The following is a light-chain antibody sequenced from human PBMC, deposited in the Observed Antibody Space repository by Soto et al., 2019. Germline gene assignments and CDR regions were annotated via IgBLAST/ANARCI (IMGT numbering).Light chain of an antibody. CDR1: QSISSW. Sequence: LSASVRNRVTITGRASQSISSWLAWYQQKPGKAPKLLIYDASSLESGVPSRFSVIGSGTEFTLTICSLQPDAVALSRYQRSTIYPWTFGQGTKEDIK. CDR3: QRSTIYPWT. V-gene: IGKV1-5*01. CDR2: DAS. J-gene: IGKJ1*01.